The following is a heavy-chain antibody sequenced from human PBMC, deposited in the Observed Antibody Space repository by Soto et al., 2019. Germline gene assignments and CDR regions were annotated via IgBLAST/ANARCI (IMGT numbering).Heavy chain of an antibody. CDR1: GYSFTNYA. Sequence: QVELVQSGPEVKKPGASVKVSCKASGYSFTNYAIGWVRQAPGQGLEWVGWISPFHGDTNYAQNFQGRITVTTDSSKSTDYMDLGRLRSDDTAVYYCARSDHVDRYFDYWGQGTRITVSS. CDR3: ARSDHVDRYFDY. D-gene: IGHD3-16*01. CDR2: ISPFHGDT. V-gene: IGHV1-18*01. J-gene: IGHJ4*02.